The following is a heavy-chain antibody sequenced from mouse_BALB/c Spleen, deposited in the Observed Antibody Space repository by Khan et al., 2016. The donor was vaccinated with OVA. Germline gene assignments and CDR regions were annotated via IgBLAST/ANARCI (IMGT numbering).Heavy chain of an antibody. J-gene: IGHJ3*01. Sequence: EVELVESGGDLVKPGGSLKLSCAASGFTFSSYGMSWVRQTPDKRLEWVATISSGGDYTYYPDSVKGRFTISRDNAKNTLYLQMSSLKSEDTAMDYCESDLTGSFDYWGQGTLVTVSA. CDR3: ESDLTGSFDY. V-gene: IGHV5-6*01. D-gene: IGHD4-1*01. CDR1: GFTFSSYG. CDR2: ISSGGDYT.